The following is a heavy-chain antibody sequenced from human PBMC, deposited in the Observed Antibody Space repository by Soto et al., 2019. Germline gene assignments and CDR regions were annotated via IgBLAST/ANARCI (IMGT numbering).Heavy chain of an antibody. D-gene: IGHD6-13*01. Sequence: GGSLRLSCAASGFTFSSYAMHWVRQAPGKGLEWVAVISYDGSNKYYADSVKGRFTISRDDSKNTLYLQMNSLRAEDTAVYYCARDRAIQRRQLVPPDYWGQGTLVTVSS. J-gene: IGHJ4*02. CDR3: ARDRAIQRRQLVPPDY. CDR1: GFTFSSYA. V-gene: IGHV3-30-3*01. CDR2: ISYDGSNK.